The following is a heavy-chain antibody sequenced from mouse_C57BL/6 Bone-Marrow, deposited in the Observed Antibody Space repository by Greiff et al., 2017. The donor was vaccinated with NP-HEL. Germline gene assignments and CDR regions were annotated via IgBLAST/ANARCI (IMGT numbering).Heavy chain of an antibody. Sequence: VKLMESGPGLVAPSQSLSITCTVSGFSLTSYGVHWVRPPPGKGLEWLVVIWSDGSTTYNSALKSRLSISKDNSKSQVFLKMNSLQTDDTAMYYCARHGDSSGYVGYAMDYWGQGTSVTVSS. V-gene: IGHV2-6-1*01. CDR2: IWSDGST. D-gene: IGHD3-2*02. CDR1: GFSLTSYG. CDR3: ARHGDSSGYVGYAMDY. J-gene: IGHJ4*01.